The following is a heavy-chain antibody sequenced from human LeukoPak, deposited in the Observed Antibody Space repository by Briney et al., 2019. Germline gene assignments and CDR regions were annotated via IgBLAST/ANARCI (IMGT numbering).Heavy chain of an antibody. CDR2: INPNSGGT. CDR3: ARVSTMVRGVMTFDP. J-gene: IGHJ5*02. D-gene: IGHD3-10*01. CDR1: GYTFTGYY. Sequence: ASVKVSCKASGYTFTGYYMHWVRQAPGQGLEWMGRINPNSGGTNYAQKFQGRVTMTTDTSISTAYMELSRLRSDDTAVYYCARVSTMVRGVMTFDPWGQGTLVTVSS. V-gene: IGHV1-2*06.